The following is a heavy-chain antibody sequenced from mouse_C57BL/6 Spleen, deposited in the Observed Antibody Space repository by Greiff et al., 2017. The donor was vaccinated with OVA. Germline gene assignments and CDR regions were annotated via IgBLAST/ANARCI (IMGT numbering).Heavy chain of an antibody. Sequence: EVKLVESGGGLVQPGGSLSLSCAASGFTFTDYYMSWVRQPPGKALEWLGFIRNKANGYTTEYSASVKGRFTISRDNSQSILYLQMNALRAEDSATYYGARHDYDPAWFAYWGQGTLVTVSA. J-gene: IGHJ3*01. CDR3: ARHDYDPAWFAY. CDR2: IRNKANGYTT. D-gene: IGHD2-4*01. CDR1: GFTFTDYY. V-gene: IGHV7-3*01.